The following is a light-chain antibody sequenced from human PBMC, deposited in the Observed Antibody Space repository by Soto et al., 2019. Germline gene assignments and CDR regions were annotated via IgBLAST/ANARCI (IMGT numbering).Light chain of an antibody. CDR2: GAS. CDR3: QHFRA. V-gene: IGKV3-20*01. J-gene: IGKJ5*01. Sequence: EIVMTQSPATRSESPGERATRSCRASQSVSSSYVAWYQQKRGQAPRLLMYGASSRATGIPDRFSGSGSGTDFTLTISRLEPEDFVLYYCQHFRAFGQGTRLEI. CDR1: QSVSSSY.